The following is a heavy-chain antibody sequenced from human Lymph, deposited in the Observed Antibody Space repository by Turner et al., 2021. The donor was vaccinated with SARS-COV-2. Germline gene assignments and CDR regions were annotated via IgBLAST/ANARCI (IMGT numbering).Heavy chain of an antibody. V-gene: IGHV3-33*01. CDR2: IWYGGSNK. CDR1: GFTFSSYG. Sequence: QVQLVESGGGVVQPGRSLRLYCAASGFTFSSYGMHWVRQAPGKGLEWVAVIWYGGSNKYYADSVKGRFTISRDNSKNTLYLQMNRLRAEDTAVYYCAREGQVGATTGVDYWGQGTLVTVSS. J-gene: IGHJ4*02. D-gene: IGHD1-26*01. CDR3: AREGQVGATTGVDY.